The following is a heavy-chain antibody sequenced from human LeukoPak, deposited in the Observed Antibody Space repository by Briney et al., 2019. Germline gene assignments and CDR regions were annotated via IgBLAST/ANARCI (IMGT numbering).Heavy chain of an antibody. Sequence: GGSLRLSCPASGFTFSGYGMHWVRQAPGKGLEWLAVISDIGSQKSYADSVKGRFTISRDNSKNTLFLQMNSLRPEDAAVYYCAKEYDSGWTSFDYWGRGTVVTVSS. D-gene: IGHD6-19*01. CDR1: GFTFSGYG. J-gene: IGHJ4*02. CDR2: ISDIGSQK. CDR3: AKEYDSGWTSFDY. V-gene: IGHV3-30*18.